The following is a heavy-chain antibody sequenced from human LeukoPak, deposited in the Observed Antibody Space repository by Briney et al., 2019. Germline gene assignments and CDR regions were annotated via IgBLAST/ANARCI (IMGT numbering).Heavy chain of an antibody. V-gene: IGHV3-30*02. J-gene: IGHJ4*02. CDR1: GFTFSSYG. D-gene: IGHD3-22*01. CDR2: IRYDGGNK. Sequence: PGGSLRLSCAASGFTFSSYGMHWVRQAPGKGLEWVAFIRYDGGNKYSADSVKGRFTISRDNAKNTLYLEMNSLRPEDTAVYYCTKRNGYYDSSGYSDYWGQGTLVTVSS. CDR3: TKRNGYYDSSGYSDY.